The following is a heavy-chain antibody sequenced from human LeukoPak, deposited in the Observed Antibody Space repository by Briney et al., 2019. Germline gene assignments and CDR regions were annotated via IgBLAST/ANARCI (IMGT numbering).Heavy chain of an antibody. J-gene: IGHJ4*02. D-gene: IGHD2-21*02. CDR1: GFTFSSYS. V-gene: IGHV3-21*04. CDR2: ISSSSSYI. CDR3: ARARTSYCGGDCYYFDY. Sequence: GGSLRLSCAASGFTFSSYSMNWVRQAPGKGLEWVSSISSSSSYIYYADSVKGRFTISRDNAKNSLYLQMNSLRAEDTAVYYCARARTSYCGGDCYYFDYWGQGTLVTVSS.